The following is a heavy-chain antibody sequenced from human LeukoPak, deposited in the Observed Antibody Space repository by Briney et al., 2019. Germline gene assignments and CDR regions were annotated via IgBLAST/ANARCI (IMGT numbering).Heavy chain of an antibody. V-gene: IGHV3-7*01. D-gene: IGHD3-10*01. Sequence: GGSLRLSCAASGFTFGSYWMSWVRQAPGKGLEWVANIKHDGSDKYYVDSVKGRFTISRDNAKNSLYLQMNSLRAEDTAMYYCARDLWFGEFPYYFDQWGQGTLVTVSS. CDR2: IKHDGSDK. CDR3: ARDLWFGEFPYYFDQ. CDR1: GFTFGSYW. J-gene: IGHJ4*02.